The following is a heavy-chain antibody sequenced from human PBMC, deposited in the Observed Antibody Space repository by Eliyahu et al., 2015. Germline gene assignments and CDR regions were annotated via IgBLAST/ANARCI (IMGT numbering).Heavy chain of an antibody. J-gene: IGHJ4*02. Sequence: QVQLQQWGAGLLKPSEXLSLTCAVYGGSFSGXXWNWLRQPPGQGLXWIGDIXHSGXTKYNPSLKSRVTISVDTSKNQFSLTLSSVTAADTAVYYCAREGTLSGRFDNWGQGTLVTVSS. CDR3: AREGTLSGRFDN. V-gene: IGHV4-34*01. CDR1: GGSFSGXX. CDR2: IXHSGXT. D-gene: IGHD1-1*01.